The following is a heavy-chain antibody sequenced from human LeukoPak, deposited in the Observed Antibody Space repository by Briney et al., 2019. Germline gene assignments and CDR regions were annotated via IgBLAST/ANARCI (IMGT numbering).Heavy chain of an antibody. CDR1: GFTFSDYY. D-gene: IGHD3-22*01. J-gene: IGHJ4*02. V-gene: IGHV3-11*04. Sequence: KPGGSLRLSCAASGFTFSDYYMSWIRQAPGKGLAWVSYISSSGSTIYYADSVKGRFTISRDNAKNSLYLQMNSLRAEDTAVYYCARDYYDSSGHFDYWGQGTLVTVSS. CDR3: ARDYYDSSGHFDY. CDR2: ISSSGSTI.